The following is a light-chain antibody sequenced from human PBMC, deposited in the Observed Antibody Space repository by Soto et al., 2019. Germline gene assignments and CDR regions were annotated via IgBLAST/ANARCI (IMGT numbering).Light chain of an antibody. J-gene: IGKJ1*01. Sequence: DIQMTQSPSSLSASVGDRVTITCRASQGISNSLAWYQQKPGKVPKLLIYAASTLQSGVPSRFSGSGSGTGFTLTINSLQPDDVATYYCQKYNSAPWTFGQGTKVDIK. CDR3: QKYNSAPWT. CDR2: AAS. CDR1: QGISNS. V-gene: IGKV1-27*01.